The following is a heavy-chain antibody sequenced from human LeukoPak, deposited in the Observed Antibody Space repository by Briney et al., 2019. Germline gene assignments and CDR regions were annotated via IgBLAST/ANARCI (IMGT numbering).Heavy chain of an antibody. CDR2: FDSEDGKT. Sequence: GASVKVSCKVSGAILIELSIHWVRQSPGKGLEWMGGFDSEDGKTKAAQSFLDRVSLTEDTSLATAYMELSSLRSEDTAVYYCATFSLPEMGGSYYFDYWGQGTLVTVSS. D-gene: IGHD3-10*01. J-gene: IGHJ4*02. CDR1: GAILIELS. V-gene: IGHV1-24*01. CDR3: ATFSLPEMGGSYYFDY.